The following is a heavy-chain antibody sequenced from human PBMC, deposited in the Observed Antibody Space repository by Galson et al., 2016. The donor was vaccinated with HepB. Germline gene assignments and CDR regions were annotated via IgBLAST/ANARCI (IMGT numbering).Heavy chain of an antibody. CDR2: IYYSGST. CDR1: GGSISRGNYH. J-gene: IGHJ4*02. D-gene: IGHD3-16*01. V-gene: IGHV4-31*03. CDR3: ARIFYVWGSYTNNYLDL. Sequence: TLSLTCTVSGGSISRGNYHWTWIRQRPGRGLEWIGYIYYSGSTNYNPSLKTRIIMSVDTSKNQFSLRLRSVTAADTAVYYCARIFYVWGSYTNNYLDLWGQGIMVTVSS.